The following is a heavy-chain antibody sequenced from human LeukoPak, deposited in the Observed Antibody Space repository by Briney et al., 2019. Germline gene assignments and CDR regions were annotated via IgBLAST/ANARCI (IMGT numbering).Heavy chain of an antibody. CDR2: INSDGSST. CDR1: GFTFSSYW. CDR3: ASRALGASCCYFDY. J-gene: IGHJ4*02. Sequence: PGGSLRLSCAASGFTFSSYWMHWVRHAPGKGLVWVSRINSDGSSTSYADSVKGRFTISRDNAKNTLYLQMNSLRAEDTAVYYCASRALGASCCYFDYWGQGTLVTVSS. V-gene: IGHV3-74*01. D-gene: IGHD2-2*01.